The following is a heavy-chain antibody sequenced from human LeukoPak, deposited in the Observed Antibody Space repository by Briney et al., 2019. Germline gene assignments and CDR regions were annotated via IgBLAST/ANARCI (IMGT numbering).Heavy chain of an antibody. CDR3: ARSVAARPRLGY. CDR2: VNPSGGST. J-gene: IGHJ4*02. Sequence: ASVKVSCKASGSTFTSYYMHWVRQAPGQGLEWMGIVNPSGGSTSCAQKFQGRVTMTRDTSTSTVYMELSSLRSEDTAVYYCARSVAARPRLGYWGQGTLVTVSS. CDR1: GSTFTSYY. V-gene: IGHV1-46*01. D-gene: IGHD6-6*01.